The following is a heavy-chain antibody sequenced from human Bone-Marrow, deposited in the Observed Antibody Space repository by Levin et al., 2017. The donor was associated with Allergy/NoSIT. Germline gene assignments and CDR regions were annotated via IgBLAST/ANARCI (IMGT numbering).Heavy chain of an antibody. CDR3: ARDPGLEPDY. Sequence: PGGSLRLSCVASGFTFSNYGMHWVRQAPGKGLEWVALIWFDENSQNYAASVKGRFTVSRDNSKNTLYLQMNSLRAEDTAVYYCARDPGLEPDYWGRGTLVTVSS. CDR2: IWFDENSQ. J-gene: IGHJ4*02. D-gene: IGHD1-1*01. V-gene: IGHV3-33*01. CDR1: GFTFSNYG.